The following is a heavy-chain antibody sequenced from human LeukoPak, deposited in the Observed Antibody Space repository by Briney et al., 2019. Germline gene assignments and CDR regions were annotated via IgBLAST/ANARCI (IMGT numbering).Heavy chain of an antibody. V-gene: IGHV3-33*01. CDR2: IWYDGSNK. D-gene: IGHD3-22*01. CDR3: ARDYYDSSGYYTN. Sequence: GGSLRLSCAASGFTFSSYGMLWVRQAPGKGLEWVAVIWYDGSNKYYADSVKGRFTISRDNSKNTLYLQMNSLRAEDTAVYYCARDYYDSSGYYTNWGQGTLVTVSS. J-gene: IGHJ4*02. CDR1: GFTFSSYG.